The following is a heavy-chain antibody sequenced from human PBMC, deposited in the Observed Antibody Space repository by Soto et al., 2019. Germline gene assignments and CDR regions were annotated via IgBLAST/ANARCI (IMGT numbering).Heavy chain of an antibody. J-gene: IGHJ4*02. CDR2: INPTGGST. CDR3: VRGPRWLRFDY. CDR1: GYTFINYY. V-gene: IGHV1-46*01. D-gene: IGHD5-12*01. Sequence: ASVKVSCKASGYTFINYYIHWVRQAPGHGLEWMAIINPTGGSTNYAQKFQGRITLTMDTSTSTVYMELSSLTSEDTAVYYCVRGPRWLRFDYWGQGTLVTVSS.